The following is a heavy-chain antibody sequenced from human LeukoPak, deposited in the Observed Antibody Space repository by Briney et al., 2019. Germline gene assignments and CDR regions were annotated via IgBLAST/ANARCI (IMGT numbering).Heavy chain of an antibody. Sequence: ASVKVSCKASGYTFTSYGISWVRQAPGQGLEWMGWISAYNGNTNYAQKLQGRVTMTTDTSTSTAYMELRSLRSDDTAVYYCARDSGQWLVPHFDYWGQGTLVAVSS. J-gene: IGHJ4*02. V-gene: IGHV1-18*01. CDR3: ARDSGQWLVPHFDY. D-gene: IGHD6-19*01. CDR2: ISAYNGNT. CDR1: GYTFTSYG.